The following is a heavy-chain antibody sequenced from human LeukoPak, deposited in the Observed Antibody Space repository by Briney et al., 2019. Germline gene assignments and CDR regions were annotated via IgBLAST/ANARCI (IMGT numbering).Heavy chain of an antibody. J-gene: IGHJ4*02. Sequence: GGSLRLSCAASGFIFSSYAMSWVRQAPGKGLEWVSAISGGGGSTYYADSVKGRFTISRDNSKNTLYLQMNSLRAEDTAIYYCAKDAGNGGKTYFDYWGQGILVTVSS. CDR2: ISGGGGST. D-gene: IGHD4-23*01. V-gene: IGHV3-23*01. CDR1: GFIFSSYA. CDR3: AKDAGNGGKTYFDY.